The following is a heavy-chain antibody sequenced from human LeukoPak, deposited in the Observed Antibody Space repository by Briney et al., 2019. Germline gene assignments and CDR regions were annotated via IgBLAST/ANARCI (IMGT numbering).Heavy chain of an antibody. CDR2: INWNGGST. Sequence: GGSLRLSCAASGFTFDDYGMSWVRQAPGKGLEWVSGINWNGGSTGYADSVKGRFTISRDNAKNSLYLQMNSLRAEDTALYYCARHPSGAAADTCFDYWGQGTLVTVSS. J-gene: IGHJ4*02. D-gene: IGHD6-13*01. CDR1: GFTFDDYG. V-gene: IGHV3-20*04. CDR3: ARHPSGAAADTCFDY.